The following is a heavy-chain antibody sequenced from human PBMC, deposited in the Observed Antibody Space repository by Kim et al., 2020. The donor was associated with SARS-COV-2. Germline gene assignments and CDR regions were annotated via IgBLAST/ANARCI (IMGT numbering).Heavy chain of an antibody. Sequence: YSPSFQGHVTISADKSISTAYLQWGSLKASDTAMYYCARPLAVAGTEIDYWGQGTLVTVSS. D-gene: IGHD6-19*01. CDR3: ARPLAVAGTEIDY. V-gene: IGHV5-10-1*01. J-gene: IGHJ4*02.